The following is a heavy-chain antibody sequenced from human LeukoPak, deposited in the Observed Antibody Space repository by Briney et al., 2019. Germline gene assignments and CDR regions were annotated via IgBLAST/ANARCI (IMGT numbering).Heavy chain of an antibody. CDR3: ARAPYYYDSSGYQG. CDR1: GFTFSSYW. V-gene: IGHV3-7*01. Sequence: GGSLRLSCAASGFTFSSYWMSWVRQAPGKGLEWVANIKQDGSEKCYVDSVKGRFTISRDNAKNSLYLQMNSLRAEDTAVYYCARAPYYYDSSGYQGWGQGTLVTVSS. J-gene: IGHJ4*02. D-gene: IGHD3-22*01. CDR2: IKQDGSEK.